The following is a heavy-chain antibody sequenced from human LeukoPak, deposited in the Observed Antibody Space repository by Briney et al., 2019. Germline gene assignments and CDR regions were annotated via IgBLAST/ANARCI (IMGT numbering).Heavy chain of an antibody. CDR1: GYTLTELS. CDR2: FDPEDGET. Sequence: ASVKVSCKVSGYTLTELSMHWVRQAPGKGLEWMGGFDPEDGETIYAQKFQGRATMTEDTSTDTAYMELSSLRSEDTAVYYCATPTVVVVAASRAFDIWGQGTMVTVSS. CDR3: ATPTVVVVAASRAFDI. D-gene: IGHD2-15*01. V-gene: IGHV1-24*01. J-gene: IGHJ3*02.